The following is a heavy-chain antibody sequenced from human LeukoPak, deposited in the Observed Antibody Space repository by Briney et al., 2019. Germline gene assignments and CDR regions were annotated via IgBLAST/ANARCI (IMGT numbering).Heavy chain of an antibody. Sequence: GTSLRLSCAASGFSFSAYGMHWVRQAPGKGLEWVAVIWYDGGKTSYTDSVKGRFTISRDNSKNTLYLQMNSLRAEDTAVYYCARSWQQLVFYFDYGGQGTLVTVSS. CDR2: IWYDGGKT. CDR1: GFSFSAYG. D-gene: IGHD6-13*01. V-gene: IGHV3-33*01. CDR3: ARSWQQLVFYFDY. J-gene: IGHJ4*02.